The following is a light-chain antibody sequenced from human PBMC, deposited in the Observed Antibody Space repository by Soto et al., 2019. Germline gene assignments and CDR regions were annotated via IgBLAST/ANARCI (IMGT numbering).Light chain of an antibody. Sequence: DIQMTQSPSSLSASVGDRVTITCRASQGISNYLAWYQQKPGKVPKLLIYAASTLQSGVPSRFSGIGSGTDFTLTISSLQPEDVATYYCQKYNSDPWTFGQGTKVEIK. CDR1: QGISNY. J-gene: IGKJ1*01. V-gene: IGKV1-27*01. CDR3: QKYNSDPWT. CDR2: AAS.